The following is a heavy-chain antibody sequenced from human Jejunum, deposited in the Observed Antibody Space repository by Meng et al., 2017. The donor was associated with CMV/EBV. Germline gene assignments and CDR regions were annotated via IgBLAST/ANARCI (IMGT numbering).Heavy chain of an antibody. CDR1: GFNFSNNH. CDR2: ISSSSSAI. J-gene: IGHJ4*02. D-gene: IGHD5-24*01. CDR3: AKEGVYDGYVVDY. V-gene: IGHV3-48*02. Sequence: SGFNFSNNHSNWVRQAPGRRLEWISYISSSSSAIEYADSVKGRFTSSRDNAKSSMYLQMNSLRDEDTAVYYCAKEGVYDGYVVDYWGQGTLVTVSS.